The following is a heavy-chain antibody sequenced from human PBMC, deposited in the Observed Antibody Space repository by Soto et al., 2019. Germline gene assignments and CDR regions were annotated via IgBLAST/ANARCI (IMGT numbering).Heavy chain of an antibody. J-gene: IGHJ4*02. CDR1: GYTLTELS. CDR3: ATGGLLRYFDWFPGLN. CDR2: FDPEDGET. V-gene: IGHV1-24*01. D-gene: IGHD3-9*01. Sequence: GASVKVSCKVSGYTLTELSMHWVRRAPGKGLEWMGGFDPEDGETIYAQKFQGRVAMTEDTSTDTAYMELSSLRSEDTAVYYCATGGLLRYFDWFPGLNWGQGTLVTVSS.